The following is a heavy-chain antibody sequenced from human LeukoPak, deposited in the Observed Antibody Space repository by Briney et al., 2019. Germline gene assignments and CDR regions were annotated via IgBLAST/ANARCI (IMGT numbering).Heavy chain of an antibody. V-gene: IGHV3-21*04. D-gene: IGHD1-1*01. Sequence: PGGSLRLSCAASGFTFSSYSMNWVRQAPGKGLEWVSAIGTSGSSRYYADSVKGRFTISRDNSRNTLYLQMNSLRAEDTAIYYCTKAPAGPEYSDNWRFGYNWFDPWGQGTLVTVSS. CDR3: TKAPAGPEYSDNWRFGYNWFDP. CDR1: GFTFSSYS. J-gene: IGHJ5*02. CDR2: IGTSGSSR.